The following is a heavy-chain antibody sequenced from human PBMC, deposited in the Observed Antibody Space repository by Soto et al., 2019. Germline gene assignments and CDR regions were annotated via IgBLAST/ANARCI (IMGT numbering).Heavy chain of an antibody. D-gene: IGHD4-17*01. Sequence: QVQLQESGPGLVKPSQTLSLTCTVSGGSISSGGYYWSWIRQHPGKGLEWIGYIYYSGSTYYNPSSKSRVTISVDTSKNQFSLKLSAVIAADTSGYYCARDLGPYGDYRRGAFAIWGQGTMVNVSS. V-gene: IGHV4-31*03. J-gene: IGHJ3*02. CDR2: IYYSGST. CDR1: GGSISSGGYY. CDR3: ARDLGPYGDYRRGAFAI.